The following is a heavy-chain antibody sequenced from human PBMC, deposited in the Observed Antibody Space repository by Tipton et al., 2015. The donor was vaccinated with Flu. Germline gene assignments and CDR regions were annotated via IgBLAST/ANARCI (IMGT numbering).Heavy chain of an antibody. Sequence: QVQLVQSGGGLVKPGGSLRLSCAASGFTFSGYYMSWIRQAPGKGLEWVSYITSGGYDMYYADSVKGRFTISRDNAKNSLYLQMNGLRAEDTAVYYCARGFIRLCDYWGQGTLVSVSS. CDR1: GFTFSGYY. CDR2: ITSGGYDM. D-gene: IGHD3-16*01. CDR3: ARGFIRLCDY. V-gene: IGHV3-11*04. J-gene: IGHJ4*02.